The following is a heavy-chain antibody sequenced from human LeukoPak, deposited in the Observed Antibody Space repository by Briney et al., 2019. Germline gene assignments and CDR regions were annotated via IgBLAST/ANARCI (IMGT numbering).Heavy chain of an antibody. D-gene: IGHD6-13*01. CDR3: GKEGMAGIRQYFCY. Sequence: GGSLRLSCAASGFTFSTYAMSWVRQAPGKGLEWVSGISGSDGSTYYADSVKGRFTISKDNSKNTLYLQMNSLRAEDTAVYYCGKEGMAGIRQYFCYWGQGTLVTVSS. CDR2: ISGSDGST. CDR1: GFTFSTYA. V-gene: IGHV3-23*01. J-gene: IGHJ4*02.